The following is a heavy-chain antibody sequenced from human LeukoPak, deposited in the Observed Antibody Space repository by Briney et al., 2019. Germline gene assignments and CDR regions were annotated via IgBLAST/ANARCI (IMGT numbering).Heavy chain of an antibody. J-gene: IGHJ6*03. V-gene: IGHV5-51*01. CDR1: GYSFTSYW. Sequence: GESLKISCKGSGYSFTSYWIGWVRQMPGKGLEWMGIIYPGDSDTRCSPSFQGQVTISADKSISTAYLQWSSLKASDTAMYYCARHVEMATITHRHYYYMDVWGKGTTVTVSS. CDR2: IYPGDSDT. D-gene: IGHD5-24*01. CDR3: ARHVEMATITHRHYYYMDV.